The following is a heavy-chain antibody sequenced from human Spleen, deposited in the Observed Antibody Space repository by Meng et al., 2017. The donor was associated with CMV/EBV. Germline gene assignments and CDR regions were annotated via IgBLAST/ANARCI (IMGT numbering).Heavy chain of an antibody. CDR3: ATAYYDFWSGYYPTFDY. J-gene: IGHJ4*02. CDR2: INHSGST. V-gene: IGHV4-34*01. Sequence: GSFSGYNWSWIRRPPGKGLEWIGEINHSGSTNYNPSLKSRVTISVDTSKNQFSLKLSSVTAADTAVYYCATAYYDFWSGYYPTFDYWGQGTLVTVSS. CDR1: GSFSGYN. D-gene: IGHD3-3*01.